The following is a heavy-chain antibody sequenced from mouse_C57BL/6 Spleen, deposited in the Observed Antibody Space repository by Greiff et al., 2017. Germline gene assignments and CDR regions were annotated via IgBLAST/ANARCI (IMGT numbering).Heavy chain of an antibody. CDR2: IWSGGST. CDR3: ANLLRYDGYFDV. CDR1: GFSLTSYG. Sequence: VQLQESGPGLVQPSQSLSITCTVSGFSLTSYGVHWVRQSPGKGLEWLGVIWSGGSTDYNAAFISRLSISKDNSTSQVFFKMSSLQADDTAIYYCANLLRYDGYFDVWGTGTTVTVSS. J-gene: IGHJ1*03. V-gene: IGHV2-2*01. D-gene: IGHD1-1*01.